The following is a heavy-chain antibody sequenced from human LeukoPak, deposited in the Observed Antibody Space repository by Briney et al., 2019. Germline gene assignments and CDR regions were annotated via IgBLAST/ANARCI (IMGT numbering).Heavy chain of an antibody. CDR3: AKVGTYYYDSSGDDAFDI. J-gene: IGHJ3*02. V-gene: IGHV3-74*01. CDR1: GFSFSSYW. Sequence: GGSLRLSCAASGFSFSSYWMHWVRHAPGKGLVWVSRISPDGSTTYYADSVKGRFTISRDNSKNTLYLQMNSLRAEDTAVYYCAKVGTYYYDSSGDDAFDIWGQGTMVTVSS. CDR2: ISPDGSTT. D-gene: IGHD3-22*01.